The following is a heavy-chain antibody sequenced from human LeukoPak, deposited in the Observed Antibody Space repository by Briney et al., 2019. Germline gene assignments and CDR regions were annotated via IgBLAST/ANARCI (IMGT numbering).Heavy chain of an antibody. V-gene: IGHV3-30*02. CDR2: IKFHGHET. CDR1: GFNFNNYD. Sequence: PGGSLTLSCVASGFNFNNYDLHWVRQAPGKGLEWVAFIKFHGHETFYADSVEGRFTFSRDNSRNTLYLQMNSLRSEDTAVYYCARGGVDDSSGYYSIAEYFQHWGQGTLVTVSS. D-gene: IGHD3-22*01. CDR3: ARGGVDDSSGYYSIAEYFQH. J-gene: IGHJ1*01.